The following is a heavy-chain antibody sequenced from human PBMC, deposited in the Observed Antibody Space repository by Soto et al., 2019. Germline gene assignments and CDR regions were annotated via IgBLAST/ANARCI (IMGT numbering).Heavy chain of an antibody. CDR2: IKSKTDGGTT. D-gene: IGHD1-7*01. V-gene: IGHV3-15*01. Sequence: GESLKISCAASGFTFSNAWMSWVRQAPGKGLEWVGRIKSKTDGGTTDYAATMKGRFTISRDDSKNTLYLQMNSLKTEYTAVYYCTTGQAMPDHWNYGDYWGQGTLVTVSS. CDR3: TTGQAMPDHWNYGDY. CDR1: GFTFSNAW. J-gene: IGHJ4*02.